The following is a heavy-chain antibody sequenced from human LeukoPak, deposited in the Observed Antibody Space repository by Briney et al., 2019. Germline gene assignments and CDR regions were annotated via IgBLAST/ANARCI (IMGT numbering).Heavy chain of an antibody. CDR1: GYTFTSYY. Sequence: ASVKVSCKASGYTFTSYYMHWVRQAPGQGLEWMGWISAYNGNTNYAQKLQGRVTMTTDTSTSTAYMELRSLRSDDTAVYYCARGYDFWSGQYYFDYWGQGTLVTVSS. CDR2: ISAYNGNT. D-gene: IGHD3-3*01. J-gene: IGHJ4*02. V-gene: IGHV1-18*04. CDR3: ARGYDFWSGQYYFDY.